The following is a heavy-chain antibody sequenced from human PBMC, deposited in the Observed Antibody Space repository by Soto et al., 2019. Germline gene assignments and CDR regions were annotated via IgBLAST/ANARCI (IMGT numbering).Heavy chain of an antibody. J-gene: IGHJ3*02. CDR1: GFTFSSYG. CDR2: ISYDGSNK. CDR3: GTAHGDGDFDI. D-gene: IGHD4-17*01. Sequence: GGSLRLSCAASGFTFSSYGMHWIRQAPGKGLGWVAVISYDGSNKYYADSVKGRFTIFRDNSKNTLFLQMKSLRTDATTVDYYGTAHGDGDFDIWGQGTMVTVSS. V-gene: IGHV3-30*03.